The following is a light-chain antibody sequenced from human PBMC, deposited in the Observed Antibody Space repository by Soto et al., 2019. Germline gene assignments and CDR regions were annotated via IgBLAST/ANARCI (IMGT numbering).Light chain of an antibody. J-gene: IGKJ4*01. CDR1: RSVSSSY. CDR3: QQYGSSPAT. CDR2: GAS. V-gene: IGKV3-20*01. Sequence: EIVLTQSPGTLSLSPGERATLSCRASRSVSSSYLAWYQQKLGQAPRLLIYGASSRATGIPDRFSGSGSGTDFTLTISRLEPEDFAVYYCQQYGSSPATFGGGTKVDIK.